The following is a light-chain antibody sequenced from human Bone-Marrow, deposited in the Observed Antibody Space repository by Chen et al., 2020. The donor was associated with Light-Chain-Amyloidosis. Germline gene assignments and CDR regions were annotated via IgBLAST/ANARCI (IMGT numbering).Light chain of an antibody. CDR1: STDVGHYNL. V-gene: IGLV2-23*01. J-gene: IGLJ2*01. Sequence: QSALTPPASVAGSVGQSITISCTVTSTDVGHYNLVSWYQQHPGEAPKLMIYEDSERPSGVSTRFSGSKSGNTASLTISGLQTEDQADYYCCSSSDTDTLIFGTGTRLTVL. CDR2: EDS. CDR3: CSSSDTDTLI.